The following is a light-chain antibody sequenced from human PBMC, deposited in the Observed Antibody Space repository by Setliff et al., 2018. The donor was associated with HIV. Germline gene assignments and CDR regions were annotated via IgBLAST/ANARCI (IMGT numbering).Light chain of an antibody. Sequence: QSVLTQPPSASGTPGQRVTISCSGSSSNIGSNYVYWYQQLPGTAPKLLIYRNNQRPSGVPDRFSGSKSGTSASLAISGLRSEDEADYYCAAWDDSLRGFYVFGTGTKSPS. CDR1: SSNIGSNY. J-gene: IGLJ1*01. V-gene: IGLV1-47*01. CDR3: AAWDDSLRGFYV. CDR2: RNN.